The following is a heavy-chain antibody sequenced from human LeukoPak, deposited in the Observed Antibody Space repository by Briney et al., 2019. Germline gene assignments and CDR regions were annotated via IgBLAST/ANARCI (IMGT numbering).Heavy chain of an antibody. V-gene: IGHV4-59*01. D-gene: IGHD4-17*01. CDR3: ARDPHYGDILNEPFDI. J-gene: IGHJ3*02. CDR2: INYSGST. CDR1: GGSISRYY. Sequence: SETLSLTCTVSGGSISRYYWRWIRQPPGKGLEWIGYINYSGSTMYNPSLKSRVTISVDTSKNQFSLKLSSVTAADTAVYFCARDPHYGDILNEPFDIWGQGTMVTVSS.